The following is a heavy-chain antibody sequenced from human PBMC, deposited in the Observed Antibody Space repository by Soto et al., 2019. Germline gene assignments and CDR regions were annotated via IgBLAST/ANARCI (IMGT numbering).Heavy chain of an antibody. Sequence: SVKVSCKASRGTFSSSAISCVRHGHRQGLEWIGGTIPIFGTANYPQQFQGRVTITAAKSPSTAYIELSSLSSEDTAVYYCVFGVISWYYYGMDVWVQGTTVTVTS. D-gene: IGHD2-21*01. J-gene: IGHJ6*02. CDR3: VFGVISWYYYGMDV. V-gene: IGHV1-69*06. CDR2: TIPIFGTA. CDR1: RGTFSSSA.